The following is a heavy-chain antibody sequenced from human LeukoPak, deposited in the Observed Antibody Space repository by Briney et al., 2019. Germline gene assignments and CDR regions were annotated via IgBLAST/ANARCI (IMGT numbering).Heavy chain of an antibody. D-gene: IGHD3-22*01. CDR1: GGSITNSGHF. CDR2: IHAIEGT. Sequence: SETLSLTCTVSGGSITNSGHFWTWFRQPAGKSLEWIGRIHAIEGTRYNPSLKSRITISVDTSKNQFSLNLTSVTAADTAVYYCARGLNYGGSGYYFDSWGPGTLVTVSS. V-gene: IGHV4-61*02. CDR3: ARGLNYGGSGYYFDS. J-gene: IGHJ4*02.